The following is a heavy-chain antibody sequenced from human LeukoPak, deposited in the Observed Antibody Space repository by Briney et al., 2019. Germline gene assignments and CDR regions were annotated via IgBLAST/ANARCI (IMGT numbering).Heavy chain of an antibody. J-gene: IGHJ4*02. Sequence: GESREISCKGSGYTFTSAWIGWVRQMPGKGLEWMGIIYPGDSDTRYIPSFQGQVTISVGKSISTAYLQWSSLKASDTAMYYCARLSQSAGQVSDYWGQGTLVTVSS. CDR3: ARLSQSAGQVSDY. CDR2: IYPGDSDT. V-gene: IGHV5-51*01. D-gene: IGHD6-13*01. CDR1: GYTFTSAW.